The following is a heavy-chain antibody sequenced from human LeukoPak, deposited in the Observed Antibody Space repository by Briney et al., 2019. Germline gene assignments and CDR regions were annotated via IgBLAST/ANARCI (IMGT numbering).Heavy chain of an antibody. D-gene: IGHD6-13*01. CDR2: ISPDNGNT. Sequence: GASVKVSCKASGYTFTSYGISWVRQAPGQGLEWMGWISPDNGNTNYAQNLQGRVTLTTDTSTSTAYMELRSLRSDDTAVYYCARLYSSSWYRVDDYWGQGTLVTVSS. J-gene: IGHJ4*02. V-gene: IGHV1-18*01. CDR3: ARLYSSSWYRVDDY. CDR1: GYTFTSYG.